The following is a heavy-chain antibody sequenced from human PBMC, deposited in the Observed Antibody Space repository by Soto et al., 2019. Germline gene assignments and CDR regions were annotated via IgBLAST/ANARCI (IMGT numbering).Heavy chain of an antibody. V-gene: IGHV4-4*02. Sequence: QVQLQESGPGLVKPSGTLSLTCAVSGGSISSSNWWSWVRQPPGKGLEWIGEIYHSGSTNYNPCLRRRVNISVDKSKNQFSLKLSSVTAADTAVYYCARVGEWELLLGGFDYWGQGTLVTVSS. CDR2: IYHSGST. J-gene: IGHJ4*02. D-gene: IGHD1-26*01. CDR1: GGSISSSNW. CDR3: ARVGEWELLLGGFDY.